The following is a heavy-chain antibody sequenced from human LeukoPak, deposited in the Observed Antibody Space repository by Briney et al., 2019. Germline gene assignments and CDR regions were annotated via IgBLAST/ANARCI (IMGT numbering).Heavy chain of an antibody. Sequence: PSETLSLTCTVSGGSISSSNYYWGWIRQPPGKGLGWIGSIYYSGSTYYNPSLKSRVTISVDTSKNQFSLKLSSVTAADTAVYYCARLASGWHGVDYWGQGTLVTVSS. CDR2: IYYSGST. CDR3: ARLASGWHGVDY. J-gene: IGHJ4*02. V-gene: IGHV4-39*01. CDR1: GGSISSSNYY. D-gene: IGHD6-19*01.